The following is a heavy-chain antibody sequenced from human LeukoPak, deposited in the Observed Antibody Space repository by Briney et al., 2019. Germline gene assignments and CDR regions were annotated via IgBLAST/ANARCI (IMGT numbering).Heavy chain of an antibody. CDR1: GGSFSGYY. CDR2: IIHSGRT. J-gene: IGHJ4*02. D-gene: IGHD3-16*01. V-gene: IGHV4-34*01. Sequence: SETLSLTCAVNGGSFSGYYWTWIRQSPGKGLEWIGEIIHSGRTNYSPSLKSRLTLSVDPSVNHFSLKLSSVTAADTAVYYCARGTVLTGYASFDYWGQGALVTVSS. CDR3: ARGTVLTGYASFDY.